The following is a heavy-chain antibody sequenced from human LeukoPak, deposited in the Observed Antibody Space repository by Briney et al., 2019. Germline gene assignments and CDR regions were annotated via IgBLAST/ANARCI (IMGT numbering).Heavy chain of an antibody. CDR2: IYSGGST. J-gene: IGHJ6*03. V-gene: IGHV3-66*01. Sequence: GGSLRLSCAASGFTVSSNYMSWVRQAPGKGLEWVSVIYSGGSTYYADSVKGRFTISRDNSKNTLYLQMNSLRAEDTAVYYCARVARIRGTYYYYYYMDVWGKGTTVTISS. CDR3: ARVARIRGTYYYYYYMDV. D-gene: IGHD3-10*01. CDR1: GFTVSSNY.